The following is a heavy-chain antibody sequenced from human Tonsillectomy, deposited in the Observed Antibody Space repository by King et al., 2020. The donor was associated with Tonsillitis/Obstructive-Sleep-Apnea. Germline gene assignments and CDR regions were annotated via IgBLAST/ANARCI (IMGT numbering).Heavy chain of an antibody. CDR2: IKQDGSEK. J-gene: IGHJ4*02. V-gene: IGHV3-7*01. Sequence: QLVQSGGGLVQPGGSLRLSCAASGFTFSSYWMSWVRQAPGKGLEWVANIKQDGSEKYYVASVKGRFTISRDNAKNSLYLQMNSLRAEDTAVYYCARTHYQLLISYWGQGTLVTVSS. D-gene: IGHD2-2*01. CDR1: GFTFSSYW. CDR3: ARTHYQLLISY.